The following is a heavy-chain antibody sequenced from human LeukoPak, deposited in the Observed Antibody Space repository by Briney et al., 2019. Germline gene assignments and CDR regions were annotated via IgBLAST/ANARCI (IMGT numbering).Heavy chain of an antibody. CDR1: GYSISSGYY. V-gene: IGHV4-38-2*02. J-gene: IGHJ4*02. CDR3: ASNSFDYYGSGSYSVDY. CDR2: IYHSGST. Sequence: PSETLSLTCTVSGYSISSGYYWGWIRQPPGKGLGWIGSIYHSGSTYYNPSLKSRVTISVDTSKNQFSLKLSSVTAADTAVYYCASNSFDYYGSGSYSVDYWGQGTLVTVSS. D-gene: IGHD3-10*01.